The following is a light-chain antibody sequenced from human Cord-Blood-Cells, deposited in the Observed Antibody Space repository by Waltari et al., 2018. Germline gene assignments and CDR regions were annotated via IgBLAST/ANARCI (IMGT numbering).Light chain of an antibody. Sequence: SALTQPASVSGSPGQSITISCTGTSRDVGCYNYVPWHQQHPGKAPKLMIYDVSNRPSGVSNRFSGSKSGNTVSLTISGLQAEDEADYYCSSYTSSSTYVFGTGTKVTVL. CDR1: SRDVGCYNY. J-gene: IGLJ1*01. V-gene: IGLV2-14*01. CDR3: SSYTSSSTYV. CDR2: DVS.